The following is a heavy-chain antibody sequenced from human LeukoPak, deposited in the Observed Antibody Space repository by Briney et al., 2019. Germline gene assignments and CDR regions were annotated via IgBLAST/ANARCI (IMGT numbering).Heavy chain of an antibody. J-gene: IGHJ4*02. V-gene: IGHV1-2*06. Sequence: ASVKVSCKASGYTFTGYYMHWVRQAPGQGLEWMGRINPNSGGTNYAQKFQGRVTMTRDTSISTAYMELSRLRSDDTAVYNCARGSRYYYGSGSYLWGQGTLVTVSS. CDR3: ARGSRYYYGSGSYL. CDR1: GYTFTGYY. D-gene: IGHD3-10*01. CDR2: INPNSGGT.